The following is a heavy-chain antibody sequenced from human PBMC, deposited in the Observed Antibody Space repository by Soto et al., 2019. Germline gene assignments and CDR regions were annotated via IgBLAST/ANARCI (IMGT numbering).Heavy chain of an antibody. V-gene: IGHV4-59*01. CDR3: ARMVLWFGELFYFDY. Sequence: SETLSLTCSVSDASITSYYWRWVRQPPGKGLEWIGYIYYSGSTNYTPSPKSRVTISVDTSKNQFSLKLSSVTAADTAVYYCARMVLWFGELFYFDYWGQGTLVTVSS. J-gene: IGHJ4*02. CDR1: DASITSYY. CDR2: IYYSGST. D-gene: IGHD3-10*01.